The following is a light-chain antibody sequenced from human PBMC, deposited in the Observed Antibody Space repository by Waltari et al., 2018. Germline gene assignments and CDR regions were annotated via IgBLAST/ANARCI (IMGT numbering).Light chain of an antibody. J-gene: IGKJ4*01. CDR2: GAS. CDR1: HGIRDD. Sequence: DLQLTQSPSSLSASVGDTVTISCRASHGIRDDLGWYQQKPGKAPKRLIYGASNLQSGVPSRFSGSGSGTDFTLTIFSLQPEDFATYFCLQYNTYPLTCGGGTKVEI. CDR3: LQYNTYPLT. V-gene: IGKV1-17*01.